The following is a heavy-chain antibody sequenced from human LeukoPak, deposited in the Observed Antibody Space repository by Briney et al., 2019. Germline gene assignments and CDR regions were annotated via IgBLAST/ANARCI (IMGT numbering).Heavy chain of an antibody. CDR1: DYTFIGHY. Sequence: GASVKVSCKASDYTFIGHYMHWVRQAPGQGLEWMGWINPNSGATNYAQKFQGRVTMTRDTSISTAYMELSSLRSDDTAVYYCATSSAGIQLNFFDYWGQGTLVTVSS. CDR3: ATSSAGIQLNFFDY. J-gene: IGHJ4*02. V-gene: IGHV1-2*02. D-gene: IGHD1-1*01. CDR2: INPNSGAT.